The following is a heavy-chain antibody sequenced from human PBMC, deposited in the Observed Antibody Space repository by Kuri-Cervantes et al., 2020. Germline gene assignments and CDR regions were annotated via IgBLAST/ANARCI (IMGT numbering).Heavy chain of an antibody. V-gene: IGHV3-21*01. CDR1: GFTFSSYS. CDR2: ISSSSSYI. J-gene: IGHJ4*02. Sequence: GESLKISCAASGFTFSSYSMNWVRQAPGKGLEWVSSISSSSSYIYYADSVKGRFTISRDNAKNSLYLQMNSLRAEDTAVYFCARDPLSISMVRGVIIRAAYCDYWGQGTLVTVSS. D-gene: IGHD3-10*01. CDR3: ARDPLSISMVRGVIIRAAYCDY.